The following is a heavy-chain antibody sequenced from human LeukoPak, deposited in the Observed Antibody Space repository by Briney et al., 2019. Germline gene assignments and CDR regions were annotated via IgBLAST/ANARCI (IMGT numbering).Heavy chain of an antibody. CDR2: IFHSGSN. D-gene: IGHD3-22*01. CDR1: GGSISSDDW. CDR3: ARASVEYYYDSSGFSRGNNWFDP. V-gene: IGHV4-4*02. J-gene: IGHJ5*02. Sequence: SETLSLTCAVTGGSISSDDWWIWVRQPPGKGLEWIGEIFHSGSNNYHPSLKSRVTMSVDKSENQFSLSLISVTAADTAVYYCARASVEYYYDSSGFSRGNNWFDPWGQGTLVTVSS.